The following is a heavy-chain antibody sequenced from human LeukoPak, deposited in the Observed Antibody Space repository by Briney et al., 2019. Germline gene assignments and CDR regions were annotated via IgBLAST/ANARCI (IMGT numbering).Heavy chain of an antibody. CDR1: GYTFTSYA. V-gene: IGHV1-3*01. D-gene: IGHD3-10*01. J-gene: IGHJ6*03. Sequence: ASVKVSCKASGYTFTSYAMHWVRQAPGQRLEWMGWINAGNGNTKYSQKFQGRVTITRDTSTSTAYMELSSLRSEDTAVYYCARGYKRTTMVRGVSYYYFHYMDVWGKGTTVTVSS. CDR3: ARGYKRTTMVRGVSYYYFHYMDV. CDR2: INAGNGNT.